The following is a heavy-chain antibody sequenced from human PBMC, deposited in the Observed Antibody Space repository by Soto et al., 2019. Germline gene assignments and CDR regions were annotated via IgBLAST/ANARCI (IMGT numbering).Heavy chain of an antibody. Sequence: SETLSLTCTVSGGSISPYYWSWIRQPPGKGLEWIGYIGNSGSANYNPSLKSRVTISVDTSKNHFSLKLTSITAADTAVYYCARGSGYSYGSNYWGPGTLVTVFS. CDR2: IGNSGSA. CDR3: ARGSGYSYGSNY. CDR1: GGSISPYY. V-gene: IGHV4-59*01. J-gene: IGHJ4*02. D-gene: IGHD5-18*01.